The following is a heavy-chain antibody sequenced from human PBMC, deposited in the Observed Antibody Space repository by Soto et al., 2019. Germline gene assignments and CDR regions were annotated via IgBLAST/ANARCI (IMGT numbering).Heavy chain of an antibody. CDR2: ISGSGGST. J-gene: IGHJ4*02. CDR1: RLTFSSYA. Sequence: PGVSLRFSCVISRLTFSSYALNWVRQAPGEGLEWVSAISGSGGSTYYADSVKGRFTISRDNSKNTLYLQMNSLRAEDTAVYYCAKGDYYFDYWGQGTLVTVSS. V-gene: IGHV3-23*01. CDR3: AKGDYYFDY.